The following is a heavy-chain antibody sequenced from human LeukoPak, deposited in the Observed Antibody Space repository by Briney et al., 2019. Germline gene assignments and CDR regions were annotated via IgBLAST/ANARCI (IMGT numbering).Heavy chain of an antibody. V-gene: IGHV3-53*01. J-gene: IGHJ6*02. CDR3: ARVTTTYYYGMDV. CDR1: GFTVSSNY. Sequence: GGSLRLSCAASGFTVSSNYMSWVRQAPGKGLEWVSVIYSGGSTYYADSVKGRFTISRDNSKNTLYLQMNSLRAEDMAVYYCARVTTTYYYGMDVWGQGTTVTVSS. D-gene: IGHD4-4*01. CDR2: IYSGGST.